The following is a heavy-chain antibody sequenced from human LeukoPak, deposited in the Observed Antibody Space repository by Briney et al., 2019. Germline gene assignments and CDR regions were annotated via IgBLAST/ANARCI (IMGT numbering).Heavy chain of an antibody. CDR3: SRGYSSAWFFHY. D-gene: IGHD6-19*01. Sequence: SETLSLTCAVYGGSFNAYSWTWIRQTPGKGLEWIGEINHSGSANYSPSLKSRVTMSVDTSKNQFSLKLRSVTAADTAVYYCSRGYSSAWFFHYWGQGTLVTVSS. CDR2: INHSGSA. V-gene: IGHV4-34*01. CDR1: GGSFNAYS. J-gene: IGHJ4*02.